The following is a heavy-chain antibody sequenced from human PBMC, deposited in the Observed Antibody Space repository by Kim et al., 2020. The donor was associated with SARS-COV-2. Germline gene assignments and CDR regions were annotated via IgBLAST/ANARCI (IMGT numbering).Heavy chain of an antibody. V-gene: IGHV4-34*01. CDR1: GGSFSGYY. D-gene: IGHD3-3*01. CDR3: ARTKVVIIRRGNYYFDY. J-gene: IGHJ4*02. Sequence: SETLSLTCAVYGGSFSGYYWSWIRQPPGKGLEWIGEINHSGSTNYNPSLKSRVTISVDTSKDQFSLKLSSVTAAETAVYYCARTKVVIIRRGNYYFDYWGQGTLVTGSS. CDR2: INHSGST.